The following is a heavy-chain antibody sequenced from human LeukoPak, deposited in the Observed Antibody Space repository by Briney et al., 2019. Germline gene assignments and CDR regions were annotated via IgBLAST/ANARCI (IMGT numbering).Heavy chain of an antibody. CDR3: ARDYIAPYSSGWYPDY. CDR2: VSRYNGDT. D-gene: IGHD6-19*01. V-gene: IGHV1-18*04. J-gene: IGHJ4*02. Sequence: ASVKVSCKASGYSFASYAISWLRQAPGQGLEWMGWVSRYNGDTEYAQKVQGRVTMTTDTSTSTAYMDLRNLRSDDTAVYYCARDYIAPYSSGWYPDYWGQGTLVTVSS. CDR1: GYSFASYA.